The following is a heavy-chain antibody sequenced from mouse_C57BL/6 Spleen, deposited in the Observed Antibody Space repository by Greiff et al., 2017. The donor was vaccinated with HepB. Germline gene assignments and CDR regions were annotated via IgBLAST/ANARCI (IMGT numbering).Heavy chain of an antibody. CDR2: INPYNGGT. CDR3: ASDAMDY. Sequence: EVKLMESGPVLVKPGASVKMSCKASGYTFTDYYMNWVKQSHGKSLEWIGVINPYNGGTSYNQKFKGKATLTVDKSSSTAYMELNSLTSEDSAVYYCASDAMDYWGQGTSVTVSS. V-gene: IGHV1-19*01. J-gene: IGHJ4*01. CDR1: GYTFTDYY.